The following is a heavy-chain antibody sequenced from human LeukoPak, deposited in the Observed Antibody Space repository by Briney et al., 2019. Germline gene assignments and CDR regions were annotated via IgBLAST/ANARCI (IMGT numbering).Heavy chain of an antibody. J-gene: IGHJ6*03. V-gene: IGHV3-9*01. D-gene: IGHD6-13*01. CDR2: IGWNSGSI. Sequence: GGSLRLSCAASGFTFDDYAMHWVRHAPGKGLEWVSGIGWNSGSIGYADSVKGRFTISRDNAKNSLYLQMNSLRAEDTALYYCARAGAAAGRYYYYYYMDVWGKGTTVTVSS. CDR3: ARAGAAAGRYYYYYYMDV. CDR1: GFTFDDYA.